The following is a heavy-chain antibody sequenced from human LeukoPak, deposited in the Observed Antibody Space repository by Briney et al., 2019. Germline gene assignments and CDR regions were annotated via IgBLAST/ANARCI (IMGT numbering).Heavy chain of an antibody. V-gene: IGHV4-39*01. J-gene: IGHJ4*02. Sequence: SETLSLTCTVSGGSISSSSYYWGWIRQPPGKGLEWIGSIYYSGSTYYNPSLKSRVTISVDTSKNQFSLKLSSVTAADTAVYYCARQLGYCSSLSCYADKVDYWGQGTLVTVSS. CDR2: IYYSGST. CDR1: GGSISSSSYY. CDR3: ARQLGYCSSLSCYADKVDY. D-gene: IGHD2-2*01.